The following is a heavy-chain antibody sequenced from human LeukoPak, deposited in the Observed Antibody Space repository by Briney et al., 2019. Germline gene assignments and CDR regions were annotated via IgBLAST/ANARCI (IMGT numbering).Heavy chain of an antibody. D-gene: IGHD3-10*01. CDR1: GFTFSSYS. J-gene: IGHJ4*02. V-gene: IGHV3-21*01. CDR2: ISSSSSYI. Sequence: GVLRLSCAASGFTFSSYSMNWVRQAPGKGLEWVSSISSSSSYIYYADSVKGRFTISRDNAKNSLYLQMNSLRAEDTAVYYCARDRMVRGGPETRFDYWGQGTLVTVSS. CDR3: ARDRMVRGGPETRFDY.